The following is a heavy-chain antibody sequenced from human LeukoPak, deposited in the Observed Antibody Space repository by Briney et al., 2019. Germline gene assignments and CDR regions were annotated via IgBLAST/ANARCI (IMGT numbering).Heavy chain of an antibody. CDR1: GYTFTSFD. J-gene: IGHJ1*01. D-gene: IGHD6-19*01. CDR3: ARKYSSGWKLSVFQH. Sequence: ASVKVSCKASGYTFTSFDINWVRQATGQGLEWMGWMNPNSGNTGSAQKFQGRVTMTRNTSISTAYMELSSLRSEDAAVYYCARKYSSGWKLSVFQHWGQGTLVTVSS. V-gene: IGHV1-8*01. CDR2: MNPNSGNT.